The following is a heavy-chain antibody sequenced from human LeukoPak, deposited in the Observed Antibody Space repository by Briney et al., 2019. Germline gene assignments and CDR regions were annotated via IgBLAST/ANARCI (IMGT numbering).Heavy chain of an antibody. V-gene: IGHV4-39*01. D-gene: IGHD3-10*01. Sequence: KPSETLSLTCTVSGGSISSSSYYWGWIRQPPGKGLEWIGSIYYSGSTYYNPSLKSRVTISVDTSKNQFSLKLSSVTAADTAVYYCARNYYGSGSRGYFDYWGQGTLVTVSS. CDR2: IYYSGST. J-gene: IGHJ4*02. CDR3: ARNYYGSGSRGYFDY. CDR1: GGSISSSSYY.